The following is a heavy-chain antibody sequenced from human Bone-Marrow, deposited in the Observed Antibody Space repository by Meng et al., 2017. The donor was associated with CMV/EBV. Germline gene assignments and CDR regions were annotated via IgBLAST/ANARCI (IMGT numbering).Heavy chain of an antibody. V-gene: IGHV3-21*01. CDR3: ARGALNLALYNWFDP. J-gene: IGHJ5*02. Sequence: ETLSLTCAASGFTFSSYSMNWVRQAPGKGLEWVSSISSSSSYIYYADSVKGRFTISRDNAKNSLYLQMNSLRAEDTAVYYCARGALNLALYNWFDPWGQGTLVTFSS. CDR2: ISSSSSYI. CDR1: GFTFSSYS. D-gene: IGHD3-9*01.